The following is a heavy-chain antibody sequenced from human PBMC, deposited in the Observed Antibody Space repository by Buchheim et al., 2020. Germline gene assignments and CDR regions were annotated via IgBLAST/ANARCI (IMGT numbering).Heavy chain of an antibody. V-gene: IGHV4-30-4*01. Sequence: QVQLQESGPGLVKPSQTLSLTCTVSGGSISSGDYYWSWIRQPPGKGLEWIGYIYYSGSTYYNPSLKSRVTISVDTSKNQFSLKLSSMTAADTAVYYCAREPHDYGDYVLFYYFDYWGQGTL. D-gene: IGHD4-17*01. CDR3: AREPHDYGDYVLFYYFDY. CDR2: IYYSGST. J-gene: IGHJ4*02. CDR1: GGSISSGDYY.